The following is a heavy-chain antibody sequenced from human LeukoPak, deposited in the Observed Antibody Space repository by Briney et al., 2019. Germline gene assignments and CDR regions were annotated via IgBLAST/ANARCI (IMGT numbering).Heavy chain of an antibody. CDR1: GFTVSGTL. Sequence: GGSLRLSCTASGFTVSGTLMDWVRQAPGKGLEWVSVITGNGGRTYYADSVKGRFTISRDNSKNTLSLQMNSLRADDTAVYYCAKDAVAPGSGGDYFDYWGQGTLVTVSS. J-gene: IGHJ4*02. CDR3: AKDAVAPGSGGDYFDY. CDR2: ITGNGGRT. D-gene: IGHD3-10*01. V-gene: IGHV3-23*01.